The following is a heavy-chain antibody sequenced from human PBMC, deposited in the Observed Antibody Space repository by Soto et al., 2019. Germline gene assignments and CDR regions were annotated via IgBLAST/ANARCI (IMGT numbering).Heavy chain of an antibody. J-gene: IGHJ5*02. V-gene: IGHV4-4*07. CDR2: IHSSGST. D-gene: IGHD6-19*01. CDR3: ARAVTGWPNWFAP. CDR1: GGSMNSYH. Sequence: SETLSLTCTVSGGSMNSYHWSWIRQPAGKGLEWIGHIHSSGSTNYNPSLKSRVTMSVDTSKNQFSLRLMSVTAADTAVYYCARAVTGWPNWFAPWGLGTLVTVSS.